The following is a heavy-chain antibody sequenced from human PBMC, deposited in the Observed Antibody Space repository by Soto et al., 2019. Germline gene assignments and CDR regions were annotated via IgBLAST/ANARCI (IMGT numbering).Heavy chain of an antibody. CDR2: ISYSGST. J-gene: IGHJ6*02. V-gene: IGHV4-59*01. CDR1: GGSISGDS. CDR3: ARDSGRKYYDFWSGYDYGMDV. D-gene: IGHD3-3*01. Sequence: QVQLQESGPGLVKPSETLSLTCTVSGGSISGDSWSWIRQSPGKGLEWIGYISYSGSTNYNPPLKSRVTISVDTSKNQFSLKLSSVTAADTAVYYCARDSGRKYYDFWSGYDYGMDVWGQGTTVTVSS.